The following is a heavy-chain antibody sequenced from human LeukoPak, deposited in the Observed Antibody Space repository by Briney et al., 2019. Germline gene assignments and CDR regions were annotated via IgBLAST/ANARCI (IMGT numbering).Heavy chain of an antibody. D-gene: IGHD3-22*01. CDR2: INPNSGGT. CDR3: AREVDSSGYSFDY. V-gene: IGHV1-2*02. J-gene: IGHJ4*02. Sequence: ASVKVSCTASGYTFTGYYMHWVRQAPGQGLEWMGWINPNSGGTNYAQKFQGRVTMTRGTSISTAYMELSRLRSDDTAVYYCAREVDSSGYSFDYWGQGTLVTVSS. CDR1: GYTFTGYY.